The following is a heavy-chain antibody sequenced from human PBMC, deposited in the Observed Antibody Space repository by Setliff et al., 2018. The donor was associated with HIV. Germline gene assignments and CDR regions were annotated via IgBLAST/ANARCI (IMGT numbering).Heavy chain of an antibody. CDR1: GYTFTGYY. V-gene: IGHV1-2*02. CDR3: ARETLRWKSRAFDI. D-gene: IGHD4-17*01. Sequence: GASVKVSCKASGYTFTGYYMHWVRQAPGQGLEWMGWINPNSGGTNYAQKFQGRVTMTRDTSISTAYMELSRLRSDDTAVYYCARETLRWKSRAFDILGQGTMVTVSS. J-gene: IGHJ3*02. CDR2: INPNSGGT.